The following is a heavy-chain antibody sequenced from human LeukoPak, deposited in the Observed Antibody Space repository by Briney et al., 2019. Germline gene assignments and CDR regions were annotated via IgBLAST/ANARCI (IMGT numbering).Heavy chain of an antibody. CDR2: MNPNSGNT. J-gene: IGHJ6*03. Sequence: ASVKVSCKASGYTFTSYDINWVRQATGQGLEWMGWMNPNSGNTGYAQKFQGRVTITRNTSISTAYMELSSLRSEDTAVYYCARGPDYYGSGRQGDYYYYMDVWAKGPRSPSP. CDR1: GYTFTSYD. D-gene: IGHD3-10*01. V-gene: IGHV1-8*03. CDR3: ARGPDYYGSGRQGDYYYYMDV.